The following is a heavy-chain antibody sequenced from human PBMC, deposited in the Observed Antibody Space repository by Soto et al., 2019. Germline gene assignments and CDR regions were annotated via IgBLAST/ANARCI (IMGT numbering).Heavy chain of an antibody. V-gene: IGHV1-46*03. CDR3: ARGAPNRGQWLVFWLDP. CDR1: GYTFTSYY. D-gene: IGHD6-19*01. CDR2: INPSGGST. Sequence: GASGKVSCKAFGYTFTSYYMHWVRQAPGQGFEWMGIINPSGGSTSYAQKFQGRVTMTRDTSTSTVYMELSSLRSEDTAVYYCARGAPNRGQWLVFWLDPWGQETLVTVSS. J-gene: IGHJ5*02.